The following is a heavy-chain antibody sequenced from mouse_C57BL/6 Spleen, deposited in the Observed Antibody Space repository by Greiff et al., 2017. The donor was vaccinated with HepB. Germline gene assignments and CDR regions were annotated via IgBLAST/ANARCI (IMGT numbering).Heavy chain of an antibody. CDR2: INPNNGGT. D-gene: IGHD4-1*01. Sequence: EVQLQQSGPELVKPGASVKISCKASGYTFTDYYMNWVKQSHGKSLEWIGDINPNNGGTSYNQKFKGKATLTVDKSSSTAYMELRSLTSEDSAVYYCARSPLGRGYFDYWGQGTTLTVSS. V-gene: IGHV1-26*01. CDR1: GYTFTDYY. CDR3: ARSPLGRGYFDY. J-gene: IGHJ2*01.